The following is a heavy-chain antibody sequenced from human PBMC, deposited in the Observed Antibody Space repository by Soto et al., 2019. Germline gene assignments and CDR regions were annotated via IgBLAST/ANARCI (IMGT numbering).Heavy chain of an antibody. V-gene: IGHV1-18*01. J-gene: IGHJ5*02. CDR1: GYTFTSYG. CDR3: ALGGDFWSGYYTVWFDP. CDR2: ISAYNGNT. D-gene: IGHD3-3*01. Sequence: ASVKVSCKASGYTFTSYGISWVRQAPGQGLEWMGWISAYNGNTNYAQKLQGRVTMTTDTSTSTAYMELRSLRSDDTAVYYCALGGDFWSGYYTVWFDPWGQGTLVTVSS.